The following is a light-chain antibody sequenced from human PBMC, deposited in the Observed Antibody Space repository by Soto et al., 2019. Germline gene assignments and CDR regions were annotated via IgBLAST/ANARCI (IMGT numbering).Light chain of an antibody. CDR1: QSVNFY. J-gene: IGKJ4*01. V-gene: IGKV3-11*02. CDR3: QQRYNCPLT. CDR2: DAS. Sequence: EIVLTQSPATLSLSPGGRATLSCRASQSVNFYLACYQQKPGQAPRLFIYDASNRATGIPARFSGSGSGRDFTLTISSLEPEDFALYYCQQRYNCPLTFGGGTKVDIK.